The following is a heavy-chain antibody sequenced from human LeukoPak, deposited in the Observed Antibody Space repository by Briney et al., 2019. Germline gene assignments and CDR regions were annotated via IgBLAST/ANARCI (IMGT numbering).Heavy chain of an antibody. CDR2: SRNKANRHTT. CDR1: GFTLSDHY. CDR3: TRYELATDAFDI. D-gene: IGHD1-7*01. Sequence: GGSLRLSCAVSGFTLSDHYMDWVRQAPGKGLEWVGRSRNKANRHTTEYAASRKDRFSIARDEKKNSLYLQMNNLKTEDTAVYYCTRYELATDAFDIWGQGTIVTVST. V-gene: IGHV3-72*01. J-gene: IGHJ3*02.